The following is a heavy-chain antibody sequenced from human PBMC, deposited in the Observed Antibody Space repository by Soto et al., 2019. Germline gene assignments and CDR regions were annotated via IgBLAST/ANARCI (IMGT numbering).Heavy chain of an antibody. CDR3: AKYLASGYGYYYYYYGIEV. Sequence: PVGSLRLSCAASVFTFSSYGMHWVRQAPGKWLEWVAVISYDGSNKYYADSVKGRFTISRDNSKNTLYLQMNSLRAEDTAVYYCAKYLASGYGYYYYYYGIEVWGQGTTVSVSS. V-gene: IGHV3-30*18. D-gene: IGHD5-12*01. J-gene: IGHJ6*02. CDR1: VFTFSSYG. CDR2: ISYDGSNK.